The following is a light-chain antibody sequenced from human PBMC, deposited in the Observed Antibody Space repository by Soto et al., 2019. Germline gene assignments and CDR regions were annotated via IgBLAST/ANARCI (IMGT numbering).Light chain of an antibody. J-gene: IGLJ2*01. CDR2: EVS. CDR1: SSDVGGYDF. Sequence: QSALTQPASVSGSPGQSITISCTGTSSDVGGYDFVSWYQLHPGKAPKLMVFEVSNRPSGVSYRFSGSKSGNTASLTISGLQAEDEADYFCSSYTSRSIVVFGGGTKVTVL. CDR3: SSYTSRSIVV. V-gene: IGLV2-14*01.